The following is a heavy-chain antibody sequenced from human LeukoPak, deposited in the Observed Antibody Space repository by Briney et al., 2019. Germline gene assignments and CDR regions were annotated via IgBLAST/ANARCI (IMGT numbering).Heavy chain of an antibody. CDR3: AKSVVVITFRFDD. V-gene: IGHV3-30*18. CDR1: GFTFSSYG. Sequence: PGGSLRLSCAASGFTFSSYGMHWVRQAPGKGLDWVAVISNDGSKKYYADSVKGRFTISRDNSKNMVYLQMNNLRADDTAVYYCAKSVVVITFRFDDWGQGALVTVSS. CDR2: ISNDGSKK. D-gene: IGHD2-15*01. J-gene: IGHJ4*02.